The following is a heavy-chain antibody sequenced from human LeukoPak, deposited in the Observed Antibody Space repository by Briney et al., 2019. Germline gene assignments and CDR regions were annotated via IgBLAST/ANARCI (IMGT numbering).Heavy chain of an antibody. CDR1: GYTFTGYY. J-gene: IGHJ4*02. Sequence: ASVKVSCKASGYTFTGYYMHWVRQAPGQGLEWMGWVNPNSGGTNYAQKFQGMVTMTRDTSISTAYMELSRLRSDDTAVYYCARDRGDLGYGDYVYWGQGTLVTVSS. CDR3: ARDRGDLGYGDYVY. V-gene: IGHV1-2*02. CDR2: VNPNSGGT. D-gene: IGHD4-17*01.